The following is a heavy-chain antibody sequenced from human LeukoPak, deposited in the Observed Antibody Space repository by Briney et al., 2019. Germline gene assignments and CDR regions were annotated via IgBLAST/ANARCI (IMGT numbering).Heavy chain of an antibody. Sequence: PGGSLRLSCAASGFTFSSYAMSWVRQAPGKGLEWVSAISGSGGSTYYADSVKGRFSISRDNSKNTLYLQMNSLRAEDTAVYYCAKVGGGQLGMDYWGQGTLVTVSS. V-gene: IGHV3-23*01. CDR2: ISGSGGST. J-gene: IGHJ4*02. CDR1: GFTFSSYA. D-gene: IGHD6-6*01. CDR3: AKVGGGQLGMDY.